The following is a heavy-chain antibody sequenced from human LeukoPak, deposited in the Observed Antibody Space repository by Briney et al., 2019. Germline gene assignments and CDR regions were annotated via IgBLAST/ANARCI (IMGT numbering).Heavy chain of an antibody. Sequence: ASVTVSCKVSGYTLTELSMHWVRQAPGKGLEWMGGFDPEDGETIYAQKFQGRVTMTEDTSTDTAYMELSSLRSEDTAVYYFAKGGGATQANRFHPWGQGTLGTGCS. CDR3: AKGGGATQANRFHP. CDR2: FDPEDGET. V-gene: IGHV1-24*01. D-gene: IGHD1-26*01. CDR1: GYTLTELS. J-gene: IGHJ5*02.